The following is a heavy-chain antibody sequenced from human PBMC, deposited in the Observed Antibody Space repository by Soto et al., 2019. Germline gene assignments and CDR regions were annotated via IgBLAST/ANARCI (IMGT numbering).Heavy chain of an antibody. J-gene: IGHJ6*02. CDR1: GFTFSSYG. V-gene: IGHV3-30*18. CDR3: AKDKAGYGMDV. CDR2: IPYDGSNK. Sequence: GGSLRLSCAASGFTFSSYGMHWVRQAPGKGLEWVAVIPYDGSNKYYADSVKGRFTISRDNSKNTLYLQMNSLRAEDTAVYYCAKDKAGYGMDVWGQGTTVTVSS.